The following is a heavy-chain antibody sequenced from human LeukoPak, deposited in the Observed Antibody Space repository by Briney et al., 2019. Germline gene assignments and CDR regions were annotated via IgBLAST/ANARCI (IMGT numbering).Heavy chain of an antibody. J-gene: IGHJ4*02. CDR3: ARAPPLYSNGSSLPHVDY. CDR1: GYTFANYA. D-gene: IGHD3-22*01. CDR2: MNRNSGNT. V-gene: IGHV1-8*02. Sequence: ASVTVSCMASGYTFANYAMNWVRQATGKGLEWVGRMNRNSGNTDYTHKLQGRVTITRNTSINTASMELSSLRSEDTAVYYCARAPPLYSNGSSLPHVDYWGQGTLVTVSS.